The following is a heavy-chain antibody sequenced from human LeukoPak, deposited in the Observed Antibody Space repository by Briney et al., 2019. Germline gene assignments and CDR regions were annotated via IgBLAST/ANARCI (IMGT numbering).Heavy chain of an antibody. D-gene: IGHD1-26*01. CDR1: GLTFSSYA. CDR3: ARDRVGVTIGY. V-gene: IGHV3-23*01. Sequence: GGSLRLSCAASGLTFSSYAMSWVRQAPGKGLEWVSAISVSGGSTYYADSVKGRFTISRDNSKNTVYLQMNSLRAEDTAVYYCARDRVGVTIGYWGQGTLVTVSS. J-gene: IGHJ4*02. CDR2: ISVSGGST.